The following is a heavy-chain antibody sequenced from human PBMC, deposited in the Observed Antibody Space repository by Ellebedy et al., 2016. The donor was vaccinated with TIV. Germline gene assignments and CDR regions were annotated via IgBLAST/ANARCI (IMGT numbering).Heavy chain of an antibody. J-gene: IGHJ4*02. CDR1: GYSFTSYW. V-gene: IGHV5-51*01. D-gene: IGHD2/OR15-2a*01. Sequence: GESLKISXTGSGYSFTSYWIGWVRQMPGKGLEWMGIIYPGDSDTRYSPSFQGQVTISADKSISTAYLHWSSLKASDTAMYYCARHTEYKQEEIDYWGQGTLVTVSS. CDR2: IYPGDSDT. CDR3: ARHTEYKQEEIDY.